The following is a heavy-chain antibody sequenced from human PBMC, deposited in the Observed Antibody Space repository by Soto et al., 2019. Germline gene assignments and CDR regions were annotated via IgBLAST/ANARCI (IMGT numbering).Heavy chain of an antibody. V-gene: IGHV4-59*08. CDR1: GGSTSSYY. CDR3: ARTGWSGYEKTPSSFDY. Sequence: SETLSLTCTVSGGSTSSYYWSWIRQPPGKGLEWIGYIYYSGSTNYNPSLKSRVTISVDTSKNQFSLKLSSVTAADTAVYYCARTGWSGYEKTPSSFDYWGQGTLVTVSS. CDR2: IYYSGST. D-gene: IGHD5-12*01. J-gene: IGHJ4*02.